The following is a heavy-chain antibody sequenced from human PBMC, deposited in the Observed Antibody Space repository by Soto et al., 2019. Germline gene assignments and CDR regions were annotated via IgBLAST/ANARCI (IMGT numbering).Heavy chain of an antibody. D-gene: IGHD6-13*01. CDR3: AREGGVGGSWYPKQNWFDP. V-gene: IGHV1-18*01. CDR2: ISAYNGNT. Sequence: QVQLVQSGAEVKKPGASVKVSCKASGYTFTSYGISWVRQAPGQGLEWMGWISAYNGNTNYAQKLQGRVTMTTDTSTSTGYMELRSLRSDDTAVYYCAREGGVGGSWYPKQNWFDPWGQGTLVTVSS. J-gene: IGHJ5*02. CDR1: GYTFTSYG.